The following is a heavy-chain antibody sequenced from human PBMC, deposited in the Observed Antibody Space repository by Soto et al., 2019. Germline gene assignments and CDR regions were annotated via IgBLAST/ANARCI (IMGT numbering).Heavy chain of an antibody. J-gene: IGHJ5*02. Sequence: GGSLRLSCAASGFTFSSYSMNWVRQAPGKGLEWVSSISSSSSYIYYADSVKGRFTISRDNAKNSLYLQMNSLRAEDTAVYYCAREGVVVPAATGAAYNWFDPWGQGTLVTVSS. CDR3: AREGVVVPAATGAAYNWFDP. D-gene: IGHD2-2*01. CDR2: ISSSSSYI. CDR1: GFTFSSYS. V-gene: IGHV3-21*01.